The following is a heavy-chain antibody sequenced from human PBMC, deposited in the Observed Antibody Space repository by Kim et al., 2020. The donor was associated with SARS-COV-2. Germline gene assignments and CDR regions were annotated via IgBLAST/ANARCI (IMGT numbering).Heavy chain of an antibody. D-gene: IGHD5-18*01. CDR2: ISWNSGSI. CDR1: GFTFDDYA. CDR3: AKDGGYSYGYGMEV. V-gene: IGHV3-9*01. J-gene: IGHJ6*02. Sequence: GGSLRLSCAASGFTFDDYAMHWVRQAPGKGLEWVSGISWNSGSIGYADSVEGRFTISRDNAKNSLYLQMNRQRAEDTALYYCAKDGGYSYGYGMEVWGQGTTVTVSS.